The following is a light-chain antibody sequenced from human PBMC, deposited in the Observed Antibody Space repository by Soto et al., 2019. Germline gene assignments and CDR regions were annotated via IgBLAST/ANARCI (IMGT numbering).Light chain of an antibody. Sequence: QLVLTQSPSASASLGASVKLTCTLSSGHSDFAIAWHQQQPEKGPRYLMKLDSDGSHSKGDGISDRFSGSSSGAERYLTISSLQSEDEADYYCQTWGSGIVVFGGGTKVTVL. CDR1: SGHSDFA. V-gene: IGLV4-69*01. CDR3: QTWGSGIVV. CDR2: LDSDGSH. J-gene: IGLJ2*01.